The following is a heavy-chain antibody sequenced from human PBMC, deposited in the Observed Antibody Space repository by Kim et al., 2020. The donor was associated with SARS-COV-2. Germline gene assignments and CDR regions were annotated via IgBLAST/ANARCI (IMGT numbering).Heavy chain of an antibody. CDR3: ARDRGLTEFDS. CDR1: GGFVRTYY. V-gene: IGHV4-4*07. CDR2: IYSTGSA. J-gene: IGHJ4*02. Sequence: ETLSLTCIVSGGFVRTYYWHWIRQPAGKGLEWIGTIYSTGSANYNPSLKSRATMSINMSKNQFSLTLDSVTAADTAFYYCARDRGLTEFDSWGQGTLVTVSS.